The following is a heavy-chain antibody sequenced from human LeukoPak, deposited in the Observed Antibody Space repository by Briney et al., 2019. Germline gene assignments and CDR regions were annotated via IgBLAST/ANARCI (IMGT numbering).Heavy chain of an antibody. Sequence: GGSLRLSCAASGFTFSSFGMHWVRQAPGKGLEWVAFISYDGSIKYYADSVKGRFTISRDNSKNTLYLQMNSLRAEDTAVYYCARDRTATTVVPPDYWGQGTLVTVSS. CDR2: ISYDGSIK. CDR1: GFTFSSFG. CDR3: ARDRTATTVVPPDY. J-gene: IGHJ4*02. D-gene: IGHD4-23*01. V-gene: IGHV3-30*19.